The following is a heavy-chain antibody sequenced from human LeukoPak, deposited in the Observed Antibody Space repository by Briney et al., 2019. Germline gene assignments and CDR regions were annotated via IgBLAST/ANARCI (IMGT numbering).Heavy chain of an antibody. Sequence: PGGSLRLSCAASGFTFSDYYMSWIRQAQGKGLEWVSYISSSGSTIYYADSVKGRLTISRDNAKNSLYLQMNSLRAEDTAVYYCARVVTMIVVASDYWGQGTLVTVSS. D-gene: IGHD3-22*01. CDR3: ARVVTMIVVASDY. CDR2: ISSSGSTI. J-gene: IGHJ4*02. CDR1: GFTFSDYY. V-gene: IGHV3-11*01.